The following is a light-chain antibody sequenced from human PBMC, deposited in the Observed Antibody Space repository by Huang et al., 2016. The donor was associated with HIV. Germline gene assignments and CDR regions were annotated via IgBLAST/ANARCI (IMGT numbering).Light chain of an antibody. CDR2: RAS. V-gene: IGKV3-15*01. Sequence: EIVMTQFPATRAVSPGERATLSSRASQSVSSNLAWYQQKPGQAPRRLIYRASTRAVGIPDRCSGSGSGTEFTLTISSLQSEDFALYYCHQYNDWPPYTFGQGTKLEIK. CDR1: QSVSSN. CDR3: HQYNDWPPYT. J-gene: IGKJ2*01.